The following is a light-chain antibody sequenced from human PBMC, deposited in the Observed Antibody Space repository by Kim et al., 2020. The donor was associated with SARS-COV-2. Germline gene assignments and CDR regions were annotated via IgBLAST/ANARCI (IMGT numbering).Light chain of an antibody. V-gene: IGKV1-5*01. Sequence: SPQSAEEGDRITLTCRASQSVSRWLAWYQQKPGKAPKLLIYDGSNLQSGVPSRFSGSGSGTEFTLTISSLQPDDFAIYYCQHRQTFGQGTKVDIK. J-gene: IGKJ1*01. CDR2: DGS. CDR3: QHRQT. CDR1: QSVSRW.